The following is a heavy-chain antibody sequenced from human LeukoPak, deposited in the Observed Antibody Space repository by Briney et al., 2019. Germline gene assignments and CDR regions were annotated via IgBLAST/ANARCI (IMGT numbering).Heavy chain of an antibody. D-gene: IGHD2-15*01. J-gene: IGHJ4*02. CDR3: VRQGGWGGAASLIDF. V-gene: IGHV4-39*01. CDR1: GVSISTSTHY. CDR2: MFYGGST. Sequence: PSGTLSLTCTVSGVSISTSTHYWAWIRQPPGKGLEWIASMFYGGSTYYNASLRSRVSLSVDTSRNQFSLKLSSVTASDTAIFYCVRQGGWGGAASLIDFWGQGTLVTVSS.